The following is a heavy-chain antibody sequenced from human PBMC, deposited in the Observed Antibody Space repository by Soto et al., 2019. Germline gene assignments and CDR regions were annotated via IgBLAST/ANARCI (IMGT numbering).Heavy chain of an antibody. Sequence: QLQLQESGSGLVKPSQTLSLTCAVSGGSISSGGYSWSWIRQPPGKGLEWIGYIYDSGTTYYNPSLKSRVTISVDRYKNQFSLKLSSVTAADTAVYYCARAHYGDYGYGMDVWGQGTTVTVSS. CDR3: ARAHYGDYGYGMDV. CDR2: IYDSGTT. J-gene: IGHJ6*02. CDR1: GGSISSGGYS. D-gene: IGHD4-17*01. V-gene: IGHV4-30-2*01.